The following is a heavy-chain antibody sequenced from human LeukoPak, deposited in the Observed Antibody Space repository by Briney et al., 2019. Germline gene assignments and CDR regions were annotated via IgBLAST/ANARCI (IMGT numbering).Heavy chain of an antibody. V-gene: IGHV1-69*06. CDR3: ARIPNYDFWSGYSDV. CDR2: IIPIFGTA. CDR1: GGTFSSYA. D-gene: IGHD3-3*01. Sequence: ASVKVSCKASGGTFSSYAISWVRQAPGQGLEWMGGIIPIFGTANYAQKFQGRVTITADKSTSTAYMELSSLRSEDTAVYYCARIPNYDFWSGYSDVWGKGTTVTVSS. J-gene: IGHJ6*04.